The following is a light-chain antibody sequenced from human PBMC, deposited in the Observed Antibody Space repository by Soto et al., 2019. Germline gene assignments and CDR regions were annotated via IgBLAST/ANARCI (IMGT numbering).Light chain of an antibody. CDR1: SSDVGGYNY. CDR3: SSYTSTITLWV. J-gene: IGLJ3*02. Sequence: QSALTQPASVSGSPGQSITISCTGTSSDVGGYNYVSWYQHHPGKAPKLMIYEVSDRPSGVSNRFSGSKSGNTASLTISGLQAEDEADYYCSSYTSTITLWVFGGGTQLTVL. V-gene: IGLV2-14*01. CDR2: EVS.